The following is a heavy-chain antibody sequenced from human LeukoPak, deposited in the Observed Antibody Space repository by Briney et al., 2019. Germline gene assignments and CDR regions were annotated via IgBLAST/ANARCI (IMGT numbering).Heavy chain of an antibody. Sequence: ASVKVSGKASGYTFTSYFMHWVRQAPGQGLEWMGIINPSGGSTSYAQKFQGRVTMTRDMSTSTVYMELSSLRSEDTAVYYCARAYNWNDVGGAFDIWGQGTMVTVSS. CDR3: ARAYNWNDVGGAFDI. V-gene: IGHV1-46*01. CDR2: INPSGGST. J-gene: IGHJ3*02. D-gene: IGHD1-20*01. CDR1: GYTFTSYF.